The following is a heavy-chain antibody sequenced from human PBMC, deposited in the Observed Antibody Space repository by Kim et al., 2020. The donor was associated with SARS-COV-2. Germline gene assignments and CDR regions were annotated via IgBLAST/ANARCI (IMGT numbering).Heavy chain of an antibody. CDR3: ARGRGSKQWLSTVRFDP. D-gene: IGHD6-19*01. V-gene: IGHV1-8*01. J-gene: IGHJ5*02. Sequence: ASVKVSCKASGYTFTSYDINWVRHATGQGLEWMGWMNPNSGNTGYAQKFQGRVTMTRNTSISTAYMELSSLRSEDTAVYYCARGRGSKQWLSTVRFDPWGQGTLVTVSS. CDR2: MNPNSGNT. CDR1: GYTFTSYD.